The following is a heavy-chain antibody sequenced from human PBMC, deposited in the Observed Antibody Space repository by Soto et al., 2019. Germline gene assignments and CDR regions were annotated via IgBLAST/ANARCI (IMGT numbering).Heavy chain of an antibody. CDR2: IYYRGNT. CDR1: GGSIGSYY. V-gene: IGHV4-59*05. CDR3: ARAGGGYCSGGSCQVDY. D-gene: IGHD2-15*01. J-gene: IGHJ4*02. Sequence: PSETLSLTCSVSGGSIGSYYWSWIRQPPGKGLEWIGSIYYRGNTYYNPSLKSRVTISVDTSKNQFSLKLSSVTAADTAVYYCARAGGGYCSGGSCQVDYWGQGTLVTVSS.